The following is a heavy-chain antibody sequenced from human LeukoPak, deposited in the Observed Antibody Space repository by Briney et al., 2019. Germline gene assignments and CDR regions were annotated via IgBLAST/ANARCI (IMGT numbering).Heavy chain of an antibody. J-gene: IGHJ4*02. D-gene: IGHD3-16*01. CDR2: IWYDGSNK. Sequence: GGSLRLSCAASGFTFSSYGMHWVRQAPGKGLEWVAVIWYDGSNKYYADSVKGRFTISRDNSKNTLYLQMNSLRAEDTAVYYCARGFSMITFGDWGQGTLVTVSS. CDR3: ARGFSMITFGD. CDR1: GFTFSSYG. V-gene: IGHV3-33*01.